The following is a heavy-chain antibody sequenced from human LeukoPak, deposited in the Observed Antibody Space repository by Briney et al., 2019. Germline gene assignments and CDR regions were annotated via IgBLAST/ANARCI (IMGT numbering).Heavy chain of an antibody. CDR2: MKRDGSEI. J-gene: IGHJ4*02. D-gene: IGHD3-10*02. V-gene: IGHV3-7*01. Sequence: GGSLRLSCSASGFTFSTYWMRWVRQAPGKGLEWVANMKRDGSEIYYVDSVKGRFTISRDNAKNSLFLQMNSLRAEDTAVYYCARLCWGIQLAGFDSWGQGTLVTVSS. CDR1: GFTFSTYW. CDR3: ARLCWGIQLAGFDS.